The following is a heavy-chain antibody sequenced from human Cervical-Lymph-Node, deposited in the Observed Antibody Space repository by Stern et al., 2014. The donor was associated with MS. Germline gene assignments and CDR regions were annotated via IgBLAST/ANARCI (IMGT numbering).Heavy chain of an antibody. CDR2: IWFDGTNK. CDR1: GFTFSSYA. J-gene: IGHJ3*02. D-gene: IGHD5-12*01. CDR3: ATSSLHSGYDLPDAFDI. Sequence: VQLVESGGGVIQPGRSLRLSCAASGFTFSSYAMHWVRQAPGKGLEYVAVIWFDGTNKNYADSVQGRFTISIDNSKDTLYLQMNSLRAEDTAVYYCATSSLHSGYDLPDAFDIWGQGTMVTVSS. V-gene: IGHV3-33*01.